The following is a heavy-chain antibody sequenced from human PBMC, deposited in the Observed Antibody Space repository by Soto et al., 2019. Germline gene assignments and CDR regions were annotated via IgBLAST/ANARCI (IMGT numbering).Heavy chain of an antibody. CDR2: IYPGDSDT. D-gene: IGHD6-13*01. J-gene: IGHJ6*02. CDR3: ARTSAAGKYYYGMDV. CDR1: GYSFTSYW. V-gene: IGHV5-51*01. Sequence: HGASLKISCKGSGYSFTSYWIGWVRQMPGKGLEWMGIIYPGDSDTRYSPSFQGQVTISADKSISTAYLQWSSLKASDTAMYYCARTSAAGKYYYGMDVWGQGTTVTVSS.